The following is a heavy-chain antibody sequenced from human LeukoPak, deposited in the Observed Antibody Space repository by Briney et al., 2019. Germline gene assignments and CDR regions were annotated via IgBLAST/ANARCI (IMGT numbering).Heavy chain of an antibody. Sequence: PGGSLRLSCAASGFTFSSYGMHWVRQAPGKGLEWVAFIRYDGSNKYYADSVKGRFTISRDNSKNTLYLQMNSLRAEDTAVYYCARDYGSGPNYYYYYYMDVWGKGTTVTVSS. CDR3: ARDYGSGPNYYYYYYMDV. J-gene: IGHJ6*03. CDR2: IRYDGSNK. V-gene: IGHV3-30*02. D-gene: IGHD3-10*01. CDR1: GFTFSSYG.